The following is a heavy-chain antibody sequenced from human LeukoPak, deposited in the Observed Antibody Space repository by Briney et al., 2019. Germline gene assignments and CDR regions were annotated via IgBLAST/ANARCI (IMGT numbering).Heavy chain of an antibody. D-gene: IGHD3-10*01. Sequence: SETLSLTCTVSGGSISSSSYYWGWIRQPPGKGLEWIGYIYSSGSTNYNPSLKSRVTISVDTSKNQFSLKLTSVTAADTAVYYCARRKGFGEGYFDSWGQGTLVTVSS. CDR3: ARRKGFGEGYFDS. V-gene: IGHV4-61*05. CDR2: IYSSGST. CDR1: GGSISSSSYY. J-gene: IGHJ4*02.